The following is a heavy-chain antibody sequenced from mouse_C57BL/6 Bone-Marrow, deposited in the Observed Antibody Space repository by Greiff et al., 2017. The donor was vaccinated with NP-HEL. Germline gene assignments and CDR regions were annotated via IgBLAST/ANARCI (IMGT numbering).Heavy chain of an antibody. Sequence: QVQLQQSGPELVKPGASVKISCKASGYAFSSSWMNWVKQRPGKGLEWIGRIYPGDGDTNYNGKFKGKATLTADKSSSTAYMQLSRLTSEDSAVYFCARSLYYYGSSYHYFDYWGQGTTLTVAS. CDR1: GYAFSSSW. CDR2: IYPGDGDT. V-gene: IGHV1-82*01. D-gene: IGHD1-1*01. CDR3: ARSLYYYGSSYHYFDY. J-gene: IGHJ2*01.